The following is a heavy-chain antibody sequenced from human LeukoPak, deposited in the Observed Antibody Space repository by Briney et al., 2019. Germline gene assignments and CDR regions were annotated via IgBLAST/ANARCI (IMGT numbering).Heavy chain of an antibody. CDR3: AKESEGGATIFDY. CDR2: ISGSGGNT. CDR1: GFTFSSYG. D-gene: IGHD1-26*01. V-gene: IGHV3-23*01. J-gene: IGHJ4*02. Sequence: PGGTLRLSCAASGFTFSSYGISWVRQAPGKGLEWVSAISGSGGNTHYADSVKGRFTISRDNSKNTLYLQMNSLRAEDTAVYYCAKESEGGATIFDYWGQGTLVTVSS.